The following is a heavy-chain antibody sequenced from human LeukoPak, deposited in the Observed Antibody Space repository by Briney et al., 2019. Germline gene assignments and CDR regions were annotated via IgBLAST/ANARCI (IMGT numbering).Heavy chain of an antibody. CDR3: ARETIGWLLRRSRNYFDY. CDR2: IYYSGST. D-gene: IGHD3-22*01. Sequence: NPSETLSLTCTVSGGSISSSSYYWGWIRQPPGKGLEWIGSIYYSGSTYYNPSLKSRVTISVDTSKNQFSLKLSSVTAADTAVYYCARETIGWLLRRSRNYFDYWGQGTLVTVSS. J-gene: IGHJ4*02. V-gene: IGHV4-39*07. CDR1: GGSISSSSYY.